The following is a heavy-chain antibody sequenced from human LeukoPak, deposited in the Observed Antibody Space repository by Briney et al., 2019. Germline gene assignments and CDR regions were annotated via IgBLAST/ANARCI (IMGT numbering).Heavy chain of an antibody. CDR1: GGFISSGGYY. CDR3: ARDSVVPAVNYYYGMDV. CDR2: VYYSGST. J-gene: IGHJ6*02. D-gene: IGHD2-2*01. Sequence: SQTLSLTCTVSGGFISSGGYYGSWIRQHPGKGLEWIGYVYYSGSTYYNPSLKSRVTISVDTSKNQLSLKLSSVTAADTAVYYCARDSVVPAVNYYYGMDVWGQGTTVTVSS. V-gene: IGHV4-31*03.